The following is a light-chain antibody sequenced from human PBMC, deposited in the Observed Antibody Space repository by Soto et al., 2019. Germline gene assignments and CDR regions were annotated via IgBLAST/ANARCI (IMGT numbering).Light chain of an antibody. CDR1: SSNIGAGYD. V-gene: IGLV1-40*01. CDR2: GNS. Sequence: QSVLTQPPSVSGAPGQRVTISCTGSSSNIGAGYDVHWYQQLPGTAPKLLIYGNSNRPSGVPDRFSGSKSGTSASLAITGLQAEDEADYYCQSYEVFGTGTEVTVL. CDR3: QSYEV. J-gene: IGLJ1*01.